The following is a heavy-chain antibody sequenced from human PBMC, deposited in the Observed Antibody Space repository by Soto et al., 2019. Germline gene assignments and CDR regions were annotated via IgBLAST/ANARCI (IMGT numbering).Heavy chain of an antibody. CDR2: ISYDGSNK. CDR1: GFTFSSYG. V-gene: IGHV3-30*18. CDR3: AKDLKQLVSCFDY. D-gene: IGHD6-6*01. Sequence: QVQLVESGGGVVQPGRSLRLSCAASGFTFSSYGMHWVRQAPGKGLEWVAVISYDGSNKYYADSVKGRFTISRDNSKNTLYLQMNSLRAEDTAVYYCAKDLKQLVSCFDYWGQGTLVTVSS. J-gene: IGHJ4*02.